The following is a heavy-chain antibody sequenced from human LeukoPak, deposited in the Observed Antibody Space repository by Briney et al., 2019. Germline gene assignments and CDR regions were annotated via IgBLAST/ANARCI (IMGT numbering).Heavy chain of an antibody. CDR1: GFTFSSYG. Sequence: PGGSLRLSCEASGFTFSSYGIHWVRQAPGKGLEWVAVISYDGSNKYYADSVKGRFTISRDNSKNTLYLQMNSLRVEDTAVYYCAKEPHYYYDSSVYYDYRGQRTLVTVSS. CDR3: AKEPHYYYDSSVYYDY. CDR2: ISYDGSNK. V-gene: IGHV3-30*18. J-gene: IGHJ4*02. D-gene: IGHD3-22*01.